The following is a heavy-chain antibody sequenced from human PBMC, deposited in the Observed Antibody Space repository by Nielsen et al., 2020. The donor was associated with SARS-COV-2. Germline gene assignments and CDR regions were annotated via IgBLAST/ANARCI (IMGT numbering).Heavy chain of an antibody. CDR1: GFTVSSNY. V-gene: IGHV3-66*03. D-gene: IGHD3-22*01. J-gene: IGHJ4*02. Sequence: GESLKISCAASGFTVSSNYMSWVRQAPGKGLEWVSVIYSCGSTYYADSVKGRFTISRDNSKNTLYLQMNSLRAEDTAVYYCATGDYYDSSGYYDLDYWGQGTLVTVSS. CDR2: IYSCGST. CDR3: ATGDYYDSSGYYDLDY.